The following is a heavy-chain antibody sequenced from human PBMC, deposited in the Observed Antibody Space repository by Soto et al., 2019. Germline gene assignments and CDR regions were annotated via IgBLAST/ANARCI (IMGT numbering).Heavy chain of an antibody. CDR1: GGSFSGYY. Sequence: SETLSLTCAVYGGSFSGYYWSWIRQPPGKGLEWIGEISHSGSTNYNPSLKSRVTISVDTSKNQFSLKLSSVTAADTAVYYCARGIAVAGKGCWFDPWGQGTLVTVSS. J-gene: IGHJ5*02. D-gene: IGHD6-19*01. CDR2: ISHSGST. V-gene: IGHV4-34*01. CDR3: ARGIAVAGKGCWFDP.